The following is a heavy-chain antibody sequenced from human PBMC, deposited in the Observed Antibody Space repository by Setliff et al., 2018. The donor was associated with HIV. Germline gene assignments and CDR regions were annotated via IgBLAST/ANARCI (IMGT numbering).Heavy chain of an antibody. V-gene: IGHV4-39*01. CDR2: IHHTGHI. D-gene: IGHD4-17*01. CDR3: ARFYVTPMTTRDY. Sequence: PSETLSLTCTVSGDSSSRRIYYWGWIRQPPGKGLEWIGEIHHTGHINHNPSFKSRVTRSLDMSTNQFSLKMASMTAADSAVYYCARFYVTPMTTRDYWGQGTQVTVSS. J-gene: IGHJ4*02. CDR1: GDSSSRRIYY.